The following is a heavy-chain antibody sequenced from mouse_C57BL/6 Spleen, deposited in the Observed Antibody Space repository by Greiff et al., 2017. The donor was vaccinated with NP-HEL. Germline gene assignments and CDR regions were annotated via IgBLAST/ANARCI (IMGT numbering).Heavy chain of an antibody. D-gene: IGHD1-1*01. Sequence: QVQLQQPGAELVKPGASVKLSCKASGYTFTSYWMHWVKQRPGQGLEWIGMIHPNSGSTNYNEKFKSKATLTVDKSSSTAYMQLSSLTSEDSAVYYCASSNYYGSSPDYWGQGTTLTVSS. V-gene: IGHV1-64*01. CDR1: GYTFTSYW. J-gene: IGHJ2*01. CDR2: IHPNSGST. CDR3: ASSNYYGSSPDY.